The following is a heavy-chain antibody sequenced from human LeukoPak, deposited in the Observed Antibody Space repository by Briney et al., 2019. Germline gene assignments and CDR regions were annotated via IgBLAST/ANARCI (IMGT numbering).Heavy chain of an antibody. CDR2: IYYSGST. V-gene: IGHV4-59*08. D-gene: IGHD6-6*01. Sequence: PSETLSLTCTVSGGSISTYYWSWIRQPPGKGLEWIGNIYYSGSTIYNPSLESRVTMSVDTSKNQFSLKLSSVTAADTAVYYCAREGIIAARPPLYYYYMDVWGKGTTVTVSS. J-gene: IGHJ6*03. CDR1: GGSISTYY. CDR3: AREGIIAARPPLYYYYMDV.